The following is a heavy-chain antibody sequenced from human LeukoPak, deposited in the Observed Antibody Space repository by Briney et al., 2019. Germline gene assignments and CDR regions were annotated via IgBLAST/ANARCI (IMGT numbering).Heavy chain of an antibody. CDR3: ARAPENDAYDI. J-gene: IGHJ3*02. CDR1: GYSFTCSY. V-gene: IGHV1-2*02. D-gene: IGHD5-24*01. CDR2: INSNSGDT. Sequence: ASVTLSLKGSGYSFTCSYIHWIRQPHGPGLGRVGWINSNSGDTHSAQNFQGRVTMTRDTSISTASMDLSRLRSDDTAVYYCARAPENDAYDIWGRGTMVTVSS.